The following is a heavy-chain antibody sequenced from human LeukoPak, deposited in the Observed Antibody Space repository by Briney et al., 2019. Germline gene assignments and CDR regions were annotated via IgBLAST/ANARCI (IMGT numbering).Heavy chain of an antibody. Sequence: GGSLRLSCAASGFTFSNYAMHWVRQAPGKGLEWVAVISYDGSNKYYADSVKGRFTISRDNSKNTLYLQMNSLRAENTAVYYCAREPYSSGWYFSYYFDYWGQGTLVTVSS. CDR2: ISYDGSNK. J-gene: IGHJ4*02. V-gene: IGHV3-30-3*01. D-gene: IGHD6-19*01. CDR3: AREPYSSGWYFSYYFDY. CDR1: GFTFSNYA.